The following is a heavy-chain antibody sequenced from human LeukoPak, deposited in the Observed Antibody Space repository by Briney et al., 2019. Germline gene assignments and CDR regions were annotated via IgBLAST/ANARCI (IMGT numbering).Heavy chain of an antibody. Sequence: ASVKVSCKASGYTFTSYAMHWVRQAPGQRLGWMGWINAGNGNTKYSQKFQGRVTITRDTSASTAYMELSSLRSEDTAVYYCARDGRRLGELSSLDYWGQGTLVTVSS. V-gene: IGHV1-3*01. CDR3: ARDGRRLGELSSLDY. CDR1: GYTFTSYA. CDR2: INAGNGNT. J-gene: IGHJ4*02. D-gene: IGHD3-16*02.